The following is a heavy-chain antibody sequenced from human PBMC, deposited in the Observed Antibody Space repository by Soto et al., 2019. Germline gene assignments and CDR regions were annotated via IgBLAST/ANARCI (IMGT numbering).Heavy chain of an antibody. J-gene: IGHJ4*02. Sequence: GGSLRLSCAASGFTFSSYGMHWVRQAPGKGLEWVAVIWYDGSNKYYADSVKGRFTISRDNSKNTLYLQMNSLRAEDTAVYYCARGYSSRWYSSFDYWGQGTLVTVSS. D-gene: IGHD6-13*01. CDR3: ARGYSSRWYSSFDY. CDR2: IWYDGSNK. CDR1: GFTFSSYG. V-gene: IGHV3-33*01.